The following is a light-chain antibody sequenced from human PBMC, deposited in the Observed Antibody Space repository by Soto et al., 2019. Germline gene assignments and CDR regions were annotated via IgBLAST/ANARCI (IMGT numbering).Light chain of an antibody. Sequence: EIVMTHSRATMSVSPRERATLYCMASQSVSSNLAWYQQKPGQAPRLLIYGASTRATGIPARFSGSGSGTEFTLTISSLQSEDFAVYYCQQYNNWPPVTFGQGTKVDIK. CDR2: GAS. V-gene: IGKV3-15*01. CDR1: QSVSSN. J-gene: IGKJ1*01. CDR3: QQYNNWPPVT.